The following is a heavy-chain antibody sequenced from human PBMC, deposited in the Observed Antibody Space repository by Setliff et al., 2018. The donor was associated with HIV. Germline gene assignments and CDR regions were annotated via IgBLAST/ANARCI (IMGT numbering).Heavy chain of an antibody. CDR1: GGSFSGYY. V-gene: IGHV4-34*01. CDR3: ARRGIAAD. D-gene: IGHD6-25*01. J-gene: IGHJ4*02. CDR2: INQSENT. Sequence: SETLSLTCTVYGGSFSGYYWSWIRQPPGMGLEWIGEINQSENTNYNPSLKSRVTISADPSKNQFSLKLSSVTAADTAVYYCARRGIAADWGQGTLVTVS.